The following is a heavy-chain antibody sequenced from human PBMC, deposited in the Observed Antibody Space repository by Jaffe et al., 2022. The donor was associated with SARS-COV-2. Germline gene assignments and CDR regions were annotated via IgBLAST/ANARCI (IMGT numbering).Heavy chain of an antibody. V-gene: IGHV3-30*18. CDR3: AKTRRQPIAVAGKGGDYFDY. Sequence: QVQLVESGGGVVQPGRSLRLSCAASGFTFSSYGMHWVRQAPGKGLEWVAVISYDGSNKYYADSVKGRFTISRDNSKNTLYLQMNSLRAEDTAVYYCAKTRRQPIAVAGKGGDYFDYWGQGTLVTVSS. CDR2: ISYDGSNK. D-gene: IGHD6-19*01. CDR1: GFTFSSYG. J-gene: IGHJ4*02.